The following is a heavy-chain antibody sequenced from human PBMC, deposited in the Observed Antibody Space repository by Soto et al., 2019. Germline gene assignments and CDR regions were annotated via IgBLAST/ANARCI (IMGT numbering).Heavy chain of an antibody. J-gene: IGHJ5*02. CDR2: ISGYYGNT. Sequence: QVQLVQSGAEVKKPGASVKVSCKASGYIFTSHGISWVRQAPGQGLEWMGWISGYYGNTNYAQKLQGRVTMTRDTSTSTAYMELRSLRSDDTAVYFCATSGSIGSNWFDPWGQGTLVIVSS. CDR1: GYIFTSHG. V-gene: IGHV1-18*01. D-gene: IGHD3-3*01. CDR3: ATSGSIGSNWFDP.